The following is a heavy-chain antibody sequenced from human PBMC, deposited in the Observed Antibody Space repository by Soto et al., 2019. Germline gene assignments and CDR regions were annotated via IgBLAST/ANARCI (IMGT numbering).Heavy chain of an antibody. CDR2: ISSSSSYI. V-gene: IGHV3-21*01. D-gene: IGHD4-17*01. CDR1: GFTFSSYS. CDR3: ARARDYGDYYYYGMDV. J-gene: IGHJ6*02. Sequence: GGSLRLSCTASGFTFSSYSMNWVRQAPGKGLEWVSSISSSSSYIYYADSVKGRFTISRDNAKNSLYLQMNSLRAEDTAVYYCARARDYGDYYYYGMDVWGQGTTVTVSS.